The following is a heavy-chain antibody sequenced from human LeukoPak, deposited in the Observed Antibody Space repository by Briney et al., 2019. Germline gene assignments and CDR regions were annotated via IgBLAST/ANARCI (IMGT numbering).Heavy chain of an antibody. D-gene: IGHD5-24*01. V-gene: IGHV4-30-4*07. CDR2: IYYSGST. CDR3: ARESMATEAGYFDY. Sequence: PSETLSLTCAVSGGSISSGAYSWSWIRQPPGKGLEWIGYIYYSGSTYYNPSLKSRVTISLDTSKDQFSLKLSSVTAADTAVYYCARESMATEAGYFDYWGQGTLVTVSS. J-gene: IGHJ4*02. CDR1: GGSISSGAYS.